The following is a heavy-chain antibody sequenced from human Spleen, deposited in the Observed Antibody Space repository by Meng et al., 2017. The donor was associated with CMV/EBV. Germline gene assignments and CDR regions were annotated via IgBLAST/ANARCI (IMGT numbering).Heavy chain of an antibody. CDR1: GWSVSGYY. Sequence: SETLSLTCSVSGWSVSGYYWSWVRQPPGKGLEYIGYVHSSGTTNYSPSLKGRVTISVDRTRNQFSLKLSSVTAADTAVYYCARDTQVGATSSYYYYGMDVWGQGTTVTVSS. CDR2: VHSSGTT. CDR3: ARDTQVGATSSYYYYGMDV. D-gene: IGHD1-26*01. J-gene: IGHJ6*02. V-gene: IGHV4-59*02.